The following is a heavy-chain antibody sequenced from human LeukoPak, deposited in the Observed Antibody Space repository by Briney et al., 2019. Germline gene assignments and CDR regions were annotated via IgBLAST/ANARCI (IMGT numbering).Heavy chain of an antibody. J-gene: IGHJ4*02. CDR3: AKDWDSSIYYFDY. D-gene: IGHD6-13*01. CDR2: ISWNSGSI. Sequence: GGSLRLSCAASGFTFDDYAMHWVRQAPGKGLEWVSGISWNSGSIGYADSVKGRFTISRDNAKNSLYLQMNSLRAEDTALCYCAKDWDSSIYYFDYWGQGTLVTVSS. V-gene: IGHV3-9*01. CDR1: GFTFDDYA.